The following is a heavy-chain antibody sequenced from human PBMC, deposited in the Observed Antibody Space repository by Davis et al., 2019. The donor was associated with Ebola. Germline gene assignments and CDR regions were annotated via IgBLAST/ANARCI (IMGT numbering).Heavy chain of an antibody. V-gene: IGHV1-69*06. CDR2: IIPIFGTT. CDR1: GGTFSSYA. CDR3: ARQGGWQWLTDAFDI. Sequence: SVKVSCKASGGTFSSYAISWVRQAPGQGLEWMGGIIPIFGTTNYAQKFQGRVTITADKSTSTAYMELRSLRSDDTAVYYCARQGGWQWLTDAFDIWGQGTMVTVSS. J-gene: IGHJ3*02. D-gene: IGHD6-19*01.